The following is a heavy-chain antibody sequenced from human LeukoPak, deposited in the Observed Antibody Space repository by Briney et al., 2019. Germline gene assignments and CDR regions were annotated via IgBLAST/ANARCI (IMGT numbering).Heavy chain of an antibody. CDR1: GYTFTSYY. V-gene: IGHV1-46*01. D-gene: IGHD6-19*01. CDR2: INPSGGST. J-gene: IGHJ6*02. CDR3: ARVAVAGKENGMDV. Sequence: ASVKVSCKTSGYTFTSYYKHWVRQAPGQGLEWMGIINPSGGSTSYAPKFQGRVTMTRDTSMSTVYMELSSLRSEDTAVYYCARVAVAGKENGMDVWGQGTTVTVSS.